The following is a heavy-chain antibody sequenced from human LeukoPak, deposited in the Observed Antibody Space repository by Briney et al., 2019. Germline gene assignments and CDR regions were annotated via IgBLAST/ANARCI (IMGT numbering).Heavy chain of an antibody. CDR3: AREAGYYDYVWGDNPHRFFDY. CDR2: ISSSGSTI. Sequence: GGSLRLSCAASGFTFSDYYMSWIRQAPGKGLEWVSYISSSGSTIYYADSVKGRFTISRDNAKNSLYLQMNSLRAEDTAVYYCAREAGYYDYVWGDNPHRFFDYWGQGTLVTVSS. J-gene: IGHJ4*02. V-gene: IGHV3-11*01. CDR1: GFTFSDYY. D-gene: IGHD3-16*01.